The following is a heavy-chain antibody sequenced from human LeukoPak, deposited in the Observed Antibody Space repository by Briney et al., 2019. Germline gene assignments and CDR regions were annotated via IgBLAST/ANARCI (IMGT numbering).Heavy chain of an antibody. V-gene: IGHV4-59*01. CDR1: GGSISSYY. CDR2: IYYSGST. Sequence: PSETLSLTCTVSGGSISSYYWSWIRQPPGKGLEWIGYIYYSGSTNYNPSLKSRVTISVDTSKNQFSLKLSSVTAADTAVYYCARGIYDFWSGSNSDAFDIWGQGTMVTVSS. J-gene: IGHJ3*02. CDR3: ARGIYDFWSGSNSDAFDI. D-gene: IGHD3-3*01.